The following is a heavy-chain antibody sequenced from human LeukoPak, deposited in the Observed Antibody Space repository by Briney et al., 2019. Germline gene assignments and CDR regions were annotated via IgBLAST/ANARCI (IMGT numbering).Heavy chain of an antibody. CDR1: GFTFSNYW. CDR2: IKKDGSEK. D-gene: IGHD2-15*01. Sequence: GGSLRLSCAASGFTFSNYWMTWVRHARGKGLEWVANIKKDGSEKYYVDSVKGRFAISRDNAKNSLFLQMNSLRAEDTAVYYCVRDVSDENDSASRIHLDSWGQGTLVSVSS. CDR3: VRDVSDENDSASRIHLDS. J-gene: IGHJ4*02. V-gene: IGHV3-7*01.